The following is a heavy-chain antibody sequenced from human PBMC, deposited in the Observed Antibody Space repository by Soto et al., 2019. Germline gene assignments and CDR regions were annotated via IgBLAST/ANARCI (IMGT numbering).Heavy chain of an antibody. CDR2: INPNSGGT. V-gene: IGHV1-2*04. J-gene: IGHJ3*02. Sequence: GASVKVSCKASGYTFTGYYMHWVRQAPGQGLEWMGWINPNSGGTNYAQKFQGWVTMTRDTSISTAYMELSRLRSDDTAVYYCARESLYYYDSSGHPQTDAFDIWGQATIVTVSS. CDR3: ARESLYYYDSSGHPQTDAFDI. D-gene: IGHD3-22*01. CDR1: GYTFTGYY.